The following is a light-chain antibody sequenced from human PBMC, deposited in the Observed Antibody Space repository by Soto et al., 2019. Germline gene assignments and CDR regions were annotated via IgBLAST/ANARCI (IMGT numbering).Light chain of an antibody. V-gene: IGKV3-15*01. J-gene: IGKJ1*01. CDR2: GAY. Sequence: LTQSPATLSLSPGDRATLSCRASQSVSSNLAWYQQTPGQAPRLLIYGAYTRATGIPARFSGSGSGTEFTLTISSLQSEDFAVYYCQQYNNWPPWTFGQGTKMDIK. CDR1: QSVSSN. CDR3: QQYNNWPPWT.